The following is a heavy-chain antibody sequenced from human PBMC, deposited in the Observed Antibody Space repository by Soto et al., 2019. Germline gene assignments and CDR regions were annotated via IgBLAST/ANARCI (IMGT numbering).Heavy chain of an antibody. V-gene: IGHV4-30-4*01. Sequence: QVQLQESGPGLVKPSQTLSLTCTVSGGSISSGDYYWSWIRQPPGKGLEWIGYIYYSGSTYYNPSLKSRVTTSVDTSKNQFSLKLSSVTAADTAVYYCARGADPYYDILTGYSPFDYWGQGTLVTVSS. D-gene: IGHD3-9*01. CDR1: GGSISSGDYY. CDR2: IYYSGST. J-gene: IGHJ4*02. CDR3: ARGADPYYDILTGYSPFDY.